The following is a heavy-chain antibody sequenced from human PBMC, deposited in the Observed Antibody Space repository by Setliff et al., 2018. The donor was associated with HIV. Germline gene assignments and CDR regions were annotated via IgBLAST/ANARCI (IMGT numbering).Heavy chain of an antibody. Sequence: SETLSLTCTVSGGSISSHYWSWIRQPPGKGLEWIGSIYYSGSTNYNPSLKSRVTISVDTSKNQFSLKLSSVTAADTAVYYCARGIAAATPYDYWGQGTLVTVSS. V-gene: IGHV4-59*11. D-gene: IGHD6-13*01. CDR2: IYYSGST. J-gene: IGHJ4*02. CDR1: GGSISSHY. CDR3: ARGIAAATPYDY.